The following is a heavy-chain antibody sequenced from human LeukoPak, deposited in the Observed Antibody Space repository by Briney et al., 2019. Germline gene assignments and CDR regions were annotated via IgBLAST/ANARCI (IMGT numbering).Heavy chain of an antibody. CDR1: GFTFDDYA. CDR3: AKVSHYDRGAFDI. CDR2: ISWNSGSI. V-gene: IGHV3-9*01. Sequence: GGSLRLSCAASGFTFDDYAMHWVRQAPGKGLEWVSGISWNSGSIGYADSVKGRFTISRDNAKNSLYLQMNSLRAEDTALYYCAKVSHYDRGAFDIWGQGTMVTVSS. J-gene: IGHJ3*02. D-gene: IGHD3-22*01.